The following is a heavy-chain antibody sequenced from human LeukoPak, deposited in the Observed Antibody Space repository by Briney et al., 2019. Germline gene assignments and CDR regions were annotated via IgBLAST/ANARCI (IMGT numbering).Heavy chain of an antibody. CDR2: IWYDGSNK. CDR3: ARVGYSGGLWRGYFDY. Sequence: PGRSLRLSCAASGFTFSSYGTHWVRQAPGKGLEWVAVIWYDGSNKYYADSVKGRFTISRDNSKNTLYLQMNSLRAEDTAVYYCARVGYSGGLWRGYFDYWGQGTLVTVSS. J-gene: IGHJ4*02. V-gene: IGHV3-33*01. CDR1: GFTFSSYG. D-gene: IGHD5-12*01.